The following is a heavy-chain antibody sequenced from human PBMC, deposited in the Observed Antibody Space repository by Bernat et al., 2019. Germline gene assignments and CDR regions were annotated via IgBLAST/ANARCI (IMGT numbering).Heavy chain of an antibody. J-gene: IGHJ2*01. CDR1: GDSVNSGSCY. V-gene: IGHV4-61*01. CDR3: ARDNGIVGAAWYFDL. CDR2: VSYRGST. D-gene: IGHD1-26*01. Sequence: QVQLQESGPGLVKPSETLSLTCTVSGDSVNSGSCYWSWIRQPPGKGLEWIGYVSYRGSTNYNPSLKNRVTISADTSKNQFSLKLGYVTAADTAVYYCARDNGIVGAAWYFDLWGRGTLVSVSS.